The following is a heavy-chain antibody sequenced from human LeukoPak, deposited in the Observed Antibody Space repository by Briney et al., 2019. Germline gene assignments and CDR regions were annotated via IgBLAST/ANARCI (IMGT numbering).Heavy chain of an antibody. J-gene: IGHJ4*02. V-gene: IGHV3-53*01. CDR2: IYSGGST. D-gene: IGHD2-8*01. CDR3: ARVNNGEADTY. Sequence: GGSLRLSCAASGFTVSGNYMSWVRQAPGKGLEWVSVIYSGGSTYYADSVKGRFTISRDNSKNTLYLQMNSLRAEDTAVYYCARVNNGEADTYWGQGTLVTVSS. CDR1: GFTVSGNY.